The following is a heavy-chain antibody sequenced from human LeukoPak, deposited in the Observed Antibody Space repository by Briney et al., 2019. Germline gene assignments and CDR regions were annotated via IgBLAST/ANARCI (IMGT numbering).Heavy chain of an antibody. CDR2: IYYGGRT. Sequence: PSETLSLTCSVSGGSLSTYSWSWVRQSPGKRLEWSGYIYYGGRTNYNPSLKSRATISADTAKNQFSLRLRSVTAADTAIYYCARDTTGAFGMHRWGQGTLVTVSS. CDR1: GGSLSTYS. D-gene: IGHD3-16*01. CDR3: ARDTTGAFGMHR. V-gene: IGHV4-59*01. J-gene: IGHJ4*02.